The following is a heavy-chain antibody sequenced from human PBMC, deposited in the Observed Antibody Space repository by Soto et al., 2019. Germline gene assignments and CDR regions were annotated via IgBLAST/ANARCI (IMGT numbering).Heavy chain of an antibody. CDR3: ARLRDSDGMDV. Sequence: QVQLVQSGAEVKKPGSSVKVSCKGSGGTFISYTISWVRQAPGQGLEWMGRIIPILGIANYAQKFQGRVTITADKSTSTAYMELSSLRSEDTAVYYCARLRDSDGMDVWGQGTTVTVSS. J-gene: IGHJ6*02. CDR2: IIPILGIA. CDR1: GGTFISYT. V-gene: IGHV1-69*02. D-gene: IGHD1-26*01.